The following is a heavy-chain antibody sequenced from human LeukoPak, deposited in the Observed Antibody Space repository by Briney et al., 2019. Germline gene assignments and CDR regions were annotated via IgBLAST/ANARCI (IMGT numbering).Heavy chain of an antibody. D-gene: IGHD2-2*01. J-gene: IGHJ4*02. CDR1: GYTFTSYG. CDR3: ARDRGPSYCTSTTCRTLDW. Sequence: ASVKVSCKASGYTFTSYGISWVRQAPGQGLEWMGWISAYNGNTNYAQKLQGRVTMTTDTFTSTAYMELRSLRSDDTAVYYCARDRGPSYCTSTTCRTLDWWGQGTLVTVSS. V-gene: IGHV1-18*01. CDR2: ISAYNGNT.